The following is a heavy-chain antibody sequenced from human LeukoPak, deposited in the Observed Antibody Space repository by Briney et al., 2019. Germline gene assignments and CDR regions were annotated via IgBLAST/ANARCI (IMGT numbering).Heavy chain of an antibody. D-gene: IGHD3-22*01. CDR3: ARDRYYDSSGSWEPYAFDI. J-gene: IGHJ3*02. Sequence: SENLSLTCTVSGGSISSGGYYWSWIRQHPGKGLEWIGYIYYSGSTYYNPSLKSRVTISVDTSKNQFSLKLSSVTAADTAVYYCARDRYYDSSGSWEPYAFDIWGQGTMVTVSS. CDR1: GGSISSGGYY. CDR2: IYYSGST. V-gene: IGHV4-31*03.